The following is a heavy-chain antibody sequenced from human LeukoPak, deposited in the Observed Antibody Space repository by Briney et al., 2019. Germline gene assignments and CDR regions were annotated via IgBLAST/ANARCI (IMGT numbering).Heavy chain of an antibody. CDR1: GFTFSSYS. V-gene: IGHV3-21*01. CDR3: AIAFDYLPNDAFDI. J-gene: IGHJ3*02. CDR2: ISSSSSYI. Sequence: PGGSLRLSCAASGFTFSSYSMNWVRQAPGKGLEWVSSISSSSSYIYYADSVKGRFTISRDNSKNTLYLQMNSLRAEDTAVYYCAIAFDYLPNDAFDIWGQGTMVTVSS. D-gene: IGHD2/OR15-2a*01.